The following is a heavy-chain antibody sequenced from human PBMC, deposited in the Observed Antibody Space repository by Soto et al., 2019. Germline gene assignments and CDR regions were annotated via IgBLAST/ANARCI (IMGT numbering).Heavy chain of an antibody. D-gene: IGHD3-3*01. Sequence: GASVKVSCKASGYTFTSYYMHWVRQAPGQGLEWMGIINPSGGSTSYAQKFQGRVTMTRDTSTSTVYMELSSLRSEDTAVYYCARDLFWSGYSPLYYYYGMDVWGQGTTVTVYS. V-gene: IGHV1-46*01. CDR2: INPSGGST. CDR3: ARDLFWSGYSPLYYYYGMDV. CDR1: GYTFTSYY. J-gene: IGHJ6*02.